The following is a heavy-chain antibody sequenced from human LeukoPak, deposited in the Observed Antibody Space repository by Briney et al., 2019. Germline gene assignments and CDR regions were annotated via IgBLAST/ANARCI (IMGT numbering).Heavy chain of an antibody. V-gene: IGHV4-34*01. CDR1: GGSFSGYY. CDR3: ASYRRGPMVKNRYYFDY. CDR2: INHSGST. D-gene: IGHD5-18*01. Sequence: SETLSLTCAVYGGSFSGYYWSWIRQPPGKGLEWIGEINHSGSTNYNPSLKSRVTIPVDTSKNQFSLKLSSVTAADTAVYYCASYRRGPMVKNRYYFDYWGQGTLVTVSS. J-gene: IGHJ4*02.